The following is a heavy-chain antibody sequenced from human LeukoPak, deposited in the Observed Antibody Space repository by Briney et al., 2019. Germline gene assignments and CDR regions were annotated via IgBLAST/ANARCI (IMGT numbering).Heavy chain of an antibody. CDR3: ARVNQVVAAHYYYYYMDV. D-gene: IGHD2-15*01. J-gene: IGHJ6*03. Sequence: PSETLSLTCAVYGGSFSGYYWSWIRQPPGKGLEWIGEINHSGSTNYNPSLKSRVTISVDTSKNQFSLKLSSVTAADTAVYYCARVNQVVAAHYYYYYMDVWGKGTTVTVSS. V-gene: IGHV4-34*01. CDR2: INHSGST. CDR1: GGSFSGYY.